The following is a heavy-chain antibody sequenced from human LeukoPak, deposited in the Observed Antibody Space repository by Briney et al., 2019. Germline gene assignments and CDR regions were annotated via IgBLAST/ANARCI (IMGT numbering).Heavy chain of an antibody. D-gene: IGHD3-10*01. Sequence: GRSLRLSCAASGFTFDDYAMHWVRQAPGKGLEWVSGISWNSGSIGYADSVKGRFTISRDNAKNSLYLQMNSLRAEDTAVYYCARDERYYGSGSYPYYWGQGTLVTVSS. J-gene: IGHJ4*02. CDR3: ARDERYYGSGSYPYY. CDR2: ISWNSGSI. CDR1: GFTFDDYA. V-gene: IGHV3-9*01.